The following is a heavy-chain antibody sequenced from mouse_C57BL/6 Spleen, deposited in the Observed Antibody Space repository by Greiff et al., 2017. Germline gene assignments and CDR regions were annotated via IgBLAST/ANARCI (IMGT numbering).Heavy chain of an antibody. D-gene: IGHD2-10*01. CDR1: GFTFSSYT. V-gene: IGHV5-9*01. J-gene: IGHJ1*03. Sequence: EVKLVESGGGLVKPGGSLKLSCAASGFTFSSYTMSWVRQTPEKRLEWVATISGGGGNTYYPDSVKGRFTISRDNAKNTLYLQMRSLRSEDTALYYCARHEPTPCWYFDVWGTGTTVTVSS. CDR3: ARHEPTPCWYFDV. CDR2: ISGGGGNT.